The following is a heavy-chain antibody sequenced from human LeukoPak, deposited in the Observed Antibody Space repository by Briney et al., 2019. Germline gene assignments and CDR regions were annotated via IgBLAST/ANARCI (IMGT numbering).Heavy chain of an antibody. J-gene: IGHJ6*03. D-gene: IGHD5-18*01. CDR1: GGTFSSYA. V-gene: IGHV1-69*13. CDR2: IIPIFGTA. CDR3: AGRMFTWIQLWSPGANYYYYMDV. Sequence: SVKVSCKASGGTFSSYAIIWVRQAPGQGLEWMGGIIPIFGTANYAQKFQGRVTITADESTSTAYMELSSLRSEDTAVYYCAGRMFTWIQLWSPGANYYYYMDVWGKGTTVTVSS.